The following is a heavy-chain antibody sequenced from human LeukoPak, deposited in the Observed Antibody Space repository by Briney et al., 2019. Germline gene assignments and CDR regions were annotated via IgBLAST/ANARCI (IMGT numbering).Heavy chain of an antibody. Sequence: ASVKVSCKASGYTFTSYDINWVRQATGQGVEWMGWMNPNSGNTGYAQKFQGRVTMTRNTSISTAYMELSSLRSEDTAVYYCARSLPYYDFWSGKIGYYYYGMDVWGQGTTVTVSS. CDR1: GYTFTSYD. CDR3: ARSLPYYDFWSGKIGYYYYGMDV. D-gene: IGHD3-3*01. J-gene: IGHJ6*02. CDR2: MNPNSGNT. V-gene: IGHV1-8*01.